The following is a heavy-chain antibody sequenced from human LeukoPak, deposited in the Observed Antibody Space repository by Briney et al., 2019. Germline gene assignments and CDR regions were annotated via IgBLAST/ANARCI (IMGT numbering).Heavy chain of an antibody. D-gene: IGHD6-6*01. V-gene: IGHV4-61*02. J-gene: IGHJ5*02. CDR3: AREVIAAHNWFDP. CDR1: GGSISSGSYS. CDR2: FYTSGST. Sequence: PSQTLSLTCTVSGGSISSGSYSWSWIRQPAGKGLEWIGRFYTSGSTNYNPSLKSRVAISVDTSKNQFSLKLSSVTAADTAVYYCAREVIAAHNWFDPWGQGTLVTVSP.